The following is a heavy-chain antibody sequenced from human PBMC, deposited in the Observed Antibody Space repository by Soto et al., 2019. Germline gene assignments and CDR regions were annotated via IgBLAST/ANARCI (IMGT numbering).Heavy chain of an antibody. CDR1: GGSISSYY. Sequence: SETLSLTCTVSGGSISSYYWSWIRQTPGKGLEWIGYIFYFGSTNYNPSLQTRVTISVDNSKNQFSLKLSSVTAADTAVYFCARYDYGSGNDYNIDSWGQGTLVTVSS. D-gene: IGHD3-10*01. CDR2: IFYFGST. J-gene: IGHJ4*02. V-gene: IGHV4-59*12. CDR3: ARYDYGSGNDYNIDS.